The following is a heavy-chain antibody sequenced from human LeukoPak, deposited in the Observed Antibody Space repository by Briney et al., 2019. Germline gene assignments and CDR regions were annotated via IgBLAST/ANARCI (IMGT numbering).Heavy chain of an antibody. CDR2: VSGGADMS. D-gene: IGHD3-22*01. CDR3: ARDYDYDSSSYSSD. V-gene: IGHV3-23*01. Sequence: GGSLRLSCVSSGFSFRIHSMTWVRQAAGRGLEWVSSVSGGADMSYYADSVKGRFTVSRDYSNNTLYLHMNSLRDEDTAVYYCARDYDYDSSSYSSDWGQGTLVTVSS. J-gene: IGHJ4*02. CDR1: GFSFRIHS.